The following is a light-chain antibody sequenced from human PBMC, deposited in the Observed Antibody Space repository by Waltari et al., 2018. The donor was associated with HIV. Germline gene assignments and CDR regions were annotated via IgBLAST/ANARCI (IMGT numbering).Light chain of an antibody. CDR1: QNIGTY. CDR2: RAS. J-gene: IGKJ3*01. V-gene: IGKV1-39*01. CDR3: QQSFSSPT. Sequence: DSQMTQSPHALSASVGDRVIITCRASQNIGTYLNWYQQRPGEAPKALIYRASTLQSGVSSRFSGSGSGTEFTLTITSLQSEDFATYICQQSFSSPTFGPGTKLEIK.